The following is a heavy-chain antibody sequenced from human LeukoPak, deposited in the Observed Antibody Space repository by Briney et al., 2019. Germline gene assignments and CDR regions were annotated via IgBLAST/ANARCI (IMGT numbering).Heavy chain of an antibody. CDR2: ISGSGGST. CDR3: AKCGSGRYDFWSGYNY. D-gene: IGHD3-3*01. J-gene: IGHJ4*02. Sequence: GGSLRLSCAAPGFTFSSYAMSWVRQAPGKGLEWVSAISGSGGSTYYADSVKGRFTISRDNSKNTLYLQMNSLRAEDTAVYYCAKCGSGRYDFWSGYNYWGQGTLVTVSS. V-gene: IGHV3-23*01. CDR1: GFTFSSYA.